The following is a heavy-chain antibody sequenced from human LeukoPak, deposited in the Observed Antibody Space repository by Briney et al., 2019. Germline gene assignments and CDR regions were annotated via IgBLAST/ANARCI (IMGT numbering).Heavy chain of an antibody. CDR2: VDYSGGT. Sequence: SETLSLTCTVSGDSFSSVTDYWAWICQPPGKGLEWIASVDYSGGTYYNPSLESRVAISADMSKNQFSLKLTSVTGADTAVYYCASWVGSIDYWGQGTLVTVSS. J-gene: IGHJ4*02. V-gene: IGHV4-39*07. D-gene: IGHD3-10*01. CDR3: ASWVGSIDY. CDR1: GDSFSSVTDY.